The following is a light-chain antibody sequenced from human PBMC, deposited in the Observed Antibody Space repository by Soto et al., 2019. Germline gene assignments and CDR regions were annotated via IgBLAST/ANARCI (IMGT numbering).Light chain of an antibody. V-gene: IGKV3-11*01. Sequence: EIVLTQSPATLSLSPGERVTLSCRASQSVSSHLAWYQQKAGQAPRLLIYAASNRATGVPARFSGSGSGTDLSLTISRLEHEDFAVYYCQQRAHWPSITFGQGTRLEI. CDR3: QQRAHWPSIT. CDR2: AAS. J-gene: IGKJ5*01. CDR1: QSVSSH.